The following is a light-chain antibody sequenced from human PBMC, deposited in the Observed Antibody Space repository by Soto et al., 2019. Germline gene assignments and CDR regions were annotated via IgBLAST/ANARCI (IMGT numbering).Light chain of an antibody. CDR1: QTIALY. CDR2: TTS. V-gene: IGKV1-39*01. J-gene: IGKJ2*01. CDR3: QQSFTTPYT. Sequence: DIRFTHTPTTQCASVGSRATITSRASQTIALYVYWFQQKPGKAPKPLIYTTSSLQSGVPPRFSGSGSETDFTLTISRLQPEDSATYCCQQSFTTPYTLGQGTRVDIK.